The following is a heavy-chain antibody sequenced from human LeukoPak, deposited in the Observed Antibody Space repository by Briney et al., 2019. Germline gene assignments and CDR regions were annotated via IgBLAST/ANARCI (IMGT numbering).Heavy chain of an antibody. CDR2: IYSGGNS. Sequence: GGSLRLSCVASGFTLRSNYMNWVRQAPGKGLEWVSVIYSGGNSFYADSVKGRFTISRDNSKNTLYLQMNSLRAEDTAVYYCARDGISLSYFYGMDVWGQGTTVTVSS. CDR3: ARDGISLSYFYGMDV. CDR1: GFTLRSNY. J-gene: IGHJ6*02. D-gene: IGHD2/OR15-2a*01. V-gene: IGHV3-53*01.